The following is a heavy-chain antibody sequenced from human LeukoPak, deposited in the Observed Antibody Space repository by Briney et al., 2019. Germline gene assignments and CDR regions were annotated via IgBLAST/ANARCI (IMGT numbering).Heavy chain of an antibody. CDR2: ISGSGGST. CDR3: AKPQLRSSSWYYYYYMDV. CDR1: GFTFSSYA. V-gene: IGHV3-23*01. J-gene: IGHJ6*03. Sequence: PGRSLRLSCAASGFTFSSYAMSWVRQAPGKGLEWVSAISGSGGSTYYADSVKGRFTISRDNSKNTLYLQMNSLRAEDTAVYYCAKPQLRSSSWYYYYYMDVWGKGTTVTVSS. D-gene: IGHD6-13*01.